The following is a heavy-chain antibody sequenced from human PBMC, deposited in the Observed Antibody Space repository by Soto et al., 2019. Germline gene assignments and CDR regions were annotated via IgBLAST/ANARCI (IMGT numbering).Heavy chain of an antibody. CDR2: IKQDGSEK. J-gene: IGHJ4*02. Sequence: EVQLVESGGGLVQPGGSLRLSCVASGFTFSTFWMTWVRQAPGKGLEWVANIKQDGSEKYYVDSVKGRFTISRDNVENSRYLQMNSLRAEDTALYYWARTVPTISGDVLNYWGQGTLVTVSS. CDR3: ARTVPTISGDVLNY. V-gene: IGHV3-7*01. D-gene: IGHD5-12*01. CDR1: GFTFSTFW.